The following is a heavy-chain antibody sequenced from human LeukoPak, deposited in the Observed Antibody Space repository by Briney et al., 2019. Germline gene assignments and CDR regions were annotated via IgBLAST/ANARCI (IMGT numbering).Heavy chain of an antibody. D-gene: IGHD3-22*01. J-gene: IGHJ4*02. CDR1: GGSFSGYY. CDR2: INHSGST. V-gene: IGHV4-34*01. Sequence: SETLSLTCAVYGGSFSGYYWSWIRQPPGKGLEWIGEINHSGSTNYNPSLKSRVTISVDTSKNQFSLKLSSVTAADMAVYYCARRQEITKIVVVSSFFDYWGQGTLVTVSS. CDR3: ARRQEITKIVVVSSFFDY.